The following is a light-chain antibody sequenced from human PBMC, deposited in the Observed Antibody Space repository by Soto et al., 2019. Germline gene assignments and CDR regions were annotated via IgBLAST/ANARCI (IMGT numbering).Light chain of an antibody. CDR3: LQNNTYPYT. CDR1: QGISNL. V-gene: IGKV1-17*01. CDR2: AAS. Sequence: DIQMTQSPSSLSASVGDRVTITCRASQGISNLLGWFQHKPGKAPKRLIYAASSLQGGVPSRFSGSGSGTEFTLTTTGLQPEDFADSYCLQNNTYPYTFGQGTKLEIK. J-gene: IGKJ2*01.